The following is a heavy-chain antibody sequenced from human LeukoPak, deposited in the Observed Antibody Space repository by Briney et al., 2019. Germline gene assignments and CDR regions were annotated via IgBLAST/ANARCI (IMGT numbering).Heavy chain of an antibody. CDR2: ISAYNGNT. CDR1: GYTFTDYY. CDR3: ARDPVVVIRGGNYFDY. D-gene: IGHD2-21*01. J-gene: IGHJ4*02. Sequence: ASVKVSCKASGYTFTDYYIHWVRQAPGQGLEWTGWISAYNGNTNYAQKLQGRVTMTTDTSTSTAYMELRSLRSDDTAVYYCARDPVVVIRGGNYFDYWGQGSLVTVSS. V-gene: IGHV1-18*04.